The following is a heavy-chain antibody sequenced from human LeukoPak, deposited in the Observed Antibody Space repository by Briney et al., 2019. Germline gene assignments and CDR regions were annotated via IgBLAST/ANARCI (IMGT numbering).Heavy chain of an antibody. CDR1: GFTVSSNY. J-gene: IGHJ3*02. CDR3: ARDRPDIVVVPAALDAFDI. CDR2: IYSGGST. V-gene: IGHV3-53*01. D-gene: IGHD2-2*01. Sequence: GGSLRLSCAASGFTVSSNYMSWVRQAPGKGLEGVSVIYSGGSTYYADSVKGRFTISRDNAKNSLYLQMNSLRAEDTAVYYCARDRPDIVVVPAALDAFDIWGQGTMVTVSS.